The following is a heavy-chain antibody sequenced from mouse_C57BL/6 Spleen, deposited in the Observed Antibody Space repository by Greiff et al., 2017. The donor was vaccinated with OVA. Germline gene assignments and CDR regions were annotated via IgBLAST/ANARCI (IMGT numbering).Heavy chain of an antibody. J-gene: IGHJ4*01. V-gene: IGHV5-17*01. Sequence: EVHLVESGGGLVKPGGSLKLSCAASGFTFSDYGMHWVRQAPEKGLEWVAYISSGSSTIYYADTVKGRFTISRDNAKNTLFLQMTSLRSEDTAMYYCARPIYYGGAMDYWGQGTSVTVSS. D-gene: IGHD1-1*01. CDR2: ISSGSSTI. CDR3: ARPIYYGGAMDY. CDR1: GFTFSDYG.